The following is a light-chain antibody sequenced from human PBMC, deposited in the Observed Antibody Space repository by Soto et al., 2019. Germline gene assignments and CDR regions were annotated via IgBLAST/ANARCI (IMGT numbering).Light chain of an antibody. Sequence: EIVMTQSPATLTVSPGERATLSCRASQSISSNLAWYQQKPGQAPRVLIYSAATRATGIPARFSGSGSGTEFTLTISSLQSEDFAVYYCQQYNNWPPITFGQGTRLEIK. CDR3: QQYNNWPPIT. V-gene: IGKV3-15*01. J-gene: IGKJ5*01. CDR2: SAA. CDR1: QSISSN.